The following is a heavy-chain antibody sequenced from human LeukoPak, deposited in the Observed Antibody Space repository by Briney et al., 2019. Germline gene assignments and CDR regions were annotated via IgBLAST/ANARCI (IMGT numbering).Heavy chain of an antibody. V-gene: IGHV3-23*01. Sequence: PGGSLRLSCAASGFTFSSYSMSWVRKAPGKGLEWVSSISGSGGRIDYADSVKGRFTISRDNSKNTLSLQMNSLTAEDTAVYYCAKNPRLEGWIYFDSWGQGILVTVSS. CDR3: AKNPRLEGWIYFDS. CDR1: GFTFSSYS. J-gene: IGHJ4*02. D-gene: IGHD1-1*01. CDR2: ISGSGGRI.